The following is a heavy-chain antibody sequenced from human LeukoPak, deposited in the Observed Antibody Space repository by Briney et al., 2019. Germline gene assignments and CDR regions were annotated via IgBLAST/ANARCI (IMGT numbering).Heavy chain of an antibody. D-gene: IGHD3-10*01. CDR3: ARDGVTMVRGVISPLGY. V-gene: IGHV3-21*01. J-gene: IGHJ4*02. CDR2: ISSSSSYI. Sequence: GGSLRLSCAASGFTFSSYSMNWVRQALGKGLEWVSSISSSSSYIYYADSVKGRFAISRDNAKNSLYLQMNSLRAEDTAVYYCARDGVTMVRGVISPLGYWGQGTLVTVSS. CDR1: GFTFSSYS.